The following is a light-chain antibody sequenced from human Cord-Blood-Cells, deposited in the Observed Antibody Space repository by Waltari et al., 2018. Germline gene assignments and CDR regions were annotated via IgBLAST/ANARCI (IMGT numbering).Light chain of an antibody. CDR1: QSVSSSY. CDR3: QQYGSSPLT. Sequence: IVLTQSPGTLSLSPGERATLSCRASQSVSSSYLAWYQQKPGQAPRLRIYGASSRATGIPDRFSGSGSGTDFTLTISRLEPEDFAVYYCQQYGSSPLTFGGGTKVEIK. CDR2: GAS. V-gene: IGKV3-20*01. J-gene: IGKJ4*01.